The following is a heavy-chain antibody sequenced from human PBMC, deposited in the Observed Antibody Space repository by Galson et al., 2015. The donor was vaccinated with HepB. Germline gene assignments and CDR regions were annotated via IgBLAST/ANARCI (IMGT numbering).Heavy chain of an antibody. Sequence: SLRLSCAASGFTFSSYSMNWVRQAPGKGLEWVSSISSSSSYIYYADSVKGRFTISRDNAKNSLYLQMNSLRAEDTAVYYCARARDVDTAMVTVLDYWGQGTLVTVSS. CDR1: GFTFSSYS. V-gene: IGHV3-21*01. D-gene: IGHD5-18*01. CDR3: ARARDVDTAMVTVLDY. CDR2: ISSSSSYI. J-gene: IGHJ4*02.